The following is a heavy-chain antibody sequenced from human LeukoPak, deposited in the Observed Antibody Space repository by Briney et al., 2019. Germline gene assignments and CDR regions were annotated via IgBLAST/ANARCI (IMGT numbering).Heavy chain of an antibody. D-gene: IGHD6-19*01. V-gene: IGHV4-59*08. CDR3: ASAKQWLAFDF. J-gene: IGHJ4*02. CDR2: FYNSGST. Sequence: SETLSLTCTVSGASVNSYFWSWIRQPPGKGPEWIACFYNSGSTSYSDSLKSRVTISVDTSKNQVSLKLTSVTAADTAVYYCASAKQWLAFDFWGQGNLVTVTS. CDR1: GASVNSYF.